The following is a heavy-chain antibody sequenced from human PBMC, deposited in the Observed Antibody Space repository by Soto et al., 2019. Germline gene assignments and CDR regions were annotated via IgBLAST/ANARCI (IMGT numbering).Heavy chain of an antibody. D-gene: IGHD3-10*01. CDR1: GGTFSSYA. CDR2: IIPIFGTA. J-gene: IGHJ4*02. Sequence: GASVKVSCKASGGTFSSYASSWVRQAPGQGLEWMGGIIPIFGTANYAQKFQGRVTITADESTSTAYMELSSLRSEDTAVYYCARDRGSAGAYDYWGQGTLVTVSS. V-gene: IGHV1-69*13. CDR3: ARDRGSAGAYDY.